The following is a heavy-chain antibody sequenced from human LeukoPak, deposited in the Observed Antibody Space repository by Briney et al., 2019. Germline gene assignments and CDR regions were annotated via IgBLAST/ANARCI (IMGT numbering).Heavy chain of an antibody. CDR3: AKIGRYIAAAGAFDY. CDR1: GFTFSSYA. V-gene: IGHV3-30-3*02. J-gene: IGHJ4*02. D-gene: IGHD6-13*01. Sequence: GGSLRLSCAASGFTFSSYAMHWVRQAPGKGLEWVAVISYDGNNKYYADSVKGRFTISRDNSKNTLYLQMNSLRAEDTAVYYCAKIGRYIAAAGAFDYWGQGTLVTVSS. CDR2: ISYDGNNK.